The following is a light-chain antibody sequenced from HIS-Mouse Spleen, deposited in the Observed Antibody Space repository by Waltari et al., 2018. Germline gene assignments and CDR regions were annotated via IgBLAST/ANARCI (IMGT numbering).Light chain of an antibody. J-gene: IGLJ3*02. CDR3: QSADSSGTYWV. CDR2: KDS. Sequence: SYELTQPPSVSVSPGQTARIPFSGDSLPTQYAYWYQQKPGQAPVLVIYKDSERPSGIPERFSGSSSGTTVTLTISGVQAEDEADYYCQSADSSGTYWVFGGGTKLTVL. CDR1: SLPTQY. V-gene: IGLV3-25*03.